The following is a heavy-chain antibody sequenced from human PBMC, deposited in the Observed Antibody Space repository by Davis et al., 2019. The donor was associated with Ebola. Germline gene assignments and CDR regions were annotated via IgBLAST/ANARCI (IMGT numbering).Heavy chain of an antibody. J-gene: IGHJ6*02. V-gene: IGHV5-51*01. D-gene: IGHD3-3*01. CDR2: IYPGDSDT. CDR1: EYSFTSYW. CDR3: ARSHLLRFLEWLPADYYYGMDV. Sequence: PGGSLRLSCKGSEYSFTSYWIGWVRQMPGKGLEWMGIIYPGDSDTRYSPSFQGQVTISADKSISTAYLQWSSLKASDTAMYYCARSHLLRFLEWLPADYYYGMDVWGQGTTVTVSS.